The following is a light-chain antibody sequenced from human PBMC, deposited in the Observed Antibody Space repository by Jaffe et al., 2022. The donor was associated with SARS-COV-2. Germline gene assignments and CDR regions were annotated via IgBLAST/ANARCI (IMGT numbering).Light chain of an antibody. CDR3: LFYYGDSQVWV. J-gene: IGLJ3*02. Sequence: QTVVTQEPSLTVSPGGTVTLTCASSAGAVTSGYYPSWFQQKPGQAPRALIYSVNNKHSWTPARFSGSLLGDKAVLTLSGAQPEDEAEYYCLFYYGDSQVWVFGGGTKLTVL. CDR2: SVN. V-gene: IGLV7-43*01. CDR1: AGAVTSGYY.